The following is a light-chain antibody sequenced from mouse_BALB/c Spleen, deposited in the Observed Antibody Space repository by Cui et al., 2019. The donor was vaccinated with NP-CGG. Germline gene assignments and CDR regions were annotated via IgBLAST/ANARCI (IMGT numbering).Light chain of an antibody. CDR3: ALWYSNHWI. Sequence: QAVVTQESALPTSPGETVTLTCRSSTGAVTTSNYANWVQEKPDHLFTGLIGGTNNRAPGVPARFSGSLIGDKAALTITGAQTEDEAIYFCALWYSNHWIFGSGTKVTV. V-gene: IGLV1*01. CDR2: GTN. J-gene: IGLJ3*01. CDR1: TGAVTTSNY.